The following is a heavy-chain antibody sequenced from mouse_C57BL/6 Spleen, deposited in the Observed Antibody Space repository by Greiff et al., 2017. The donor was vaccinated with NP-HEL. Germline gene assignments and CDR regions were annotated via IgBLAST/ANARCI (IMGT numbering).Heavy chain of an antibody. CDR2: IDPSDSYT. Sequence: QVQLQQPGAELVKPGASVKLSCKASGYTFTSYWMQWVKQRPGQGLEWIGEIDPSDSYTNYNQKFKGKATLTVDTSSSTAYMQLSSLTSEDSAVYYCARYGGSFAYWGQGTLVTVSA. CDR1: GYTFTSYW. CDR3: ARYGGSFAY. V-gene: IGHV1-50*01. D-gene: IGHD1-1*02. J-gene: IGHJ3*01.